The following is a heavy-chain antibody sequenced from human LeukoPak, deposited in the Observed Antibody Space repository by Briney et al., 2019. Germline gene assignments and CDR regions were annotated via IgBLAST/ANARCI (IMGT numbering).Heavy chain of an antibody. CDR1: GGTFSSYA. CDR3: ARAGGVPMLAGVIYSSWFDP. J-gene: IGHJ5*02. Sequence: GASVKVSCKASGGTFSSYAISWVRQAPGQGLEWMGGIIPIFGTANYAQKFQGRVTITADESTSTAYMELSSLRSEDTAVYYCARAGGVPMLAGVIYSSWFDPWGQGTLVTVSS. CDR2: IIPIFGTA. D-gene: IGHD2-15*01. V-gene: IGHV1-69*13.